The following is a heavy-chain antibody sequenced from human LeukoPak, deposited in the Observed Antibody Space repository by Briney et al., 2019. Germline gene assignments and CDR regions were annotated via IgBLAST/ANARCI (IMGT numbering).Heavy chain of an antibody. J-gene: IGHJ4*02. V-gene: IGHV1-2*02. CDR3: ARDWEGTMVRGDY. CDR1: GYTFTGYY. D-gene: IGHD3-10*01. CDR2: INPNSGGT. Sequence: ASVKVSCKASGYTFTGYYMHWVRQAPGQGLEWMGWINPNSGGTNYAQKFQGRVTMTRDTSISTAYMELSRLRSDDTAVYYCARDWEGTMVRGDYWGQGTLVTVSS.